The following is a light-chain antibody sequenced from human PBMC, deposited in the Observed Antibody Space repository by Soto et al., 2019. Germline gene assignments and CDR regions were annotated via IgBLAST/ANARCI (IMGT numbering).Light chain of an antibody. Sequence: DIQMTQSPSSLTASVGDRVTITCRASQSISSYLNWYQQKPGRAPKLLIYDASNLEAGVPSRFRGSGSGTDFTFTISRLQPEDIATYYCQQYENLPTFGQGTRLEIK. CDR3: QQYENLPT. CDR2: DAS. J-gene: IGKJ5*01. V-gene: IGKV1-33*01. CDR1: QSISSY.